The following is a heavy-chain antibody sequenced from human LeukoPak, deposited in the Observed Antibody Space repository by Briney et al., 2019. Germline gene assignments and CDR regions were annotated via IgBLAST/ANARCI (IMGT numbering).Heavy chain of an antibody. CDR2: IKQDGSEK. CDR3: AREALWFGELAYFDY. CDR1: GFTFSSYW. Sequence: GGSLRLSCAASGFTFSSYWMSWVRQAPGKGLEWVANIKQDGSEKYYVDSVKGRFTISRDNSKNTLYLQMNSLRAEDTAVYYCAREALWFGELAYFDYWGQGTLVTVSS. D-gene: IGHD3-10*01. J-gene: IGHJ4*02. V-gene: IGHV3-7*01.